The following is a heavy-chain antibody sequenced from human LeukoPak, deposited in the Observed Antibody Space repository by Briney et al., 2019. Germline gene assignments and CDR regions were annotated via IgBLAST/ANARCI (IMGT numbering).Heavy chain of an antibody. CDR2: INHSGST. J-gene: IGHJ5*02. V-gene: IGHV4-34*01. D-gene: IGHD3-10*01. Sequence: SETLSLTCAVYGGSFSGYYWSWIRQPPGKGLEWIGEINHSGSTNYNPSLKSRVTISVDTSKNQFSLKLSSVTAADTAVYYCARSRVTMVRGVIIQDPSHNWFDPWGQGTLVTVSS. CDR3: ARSRVTMVRGVIIQDPSHNWFDP. CDR1: GGSFSGYY.